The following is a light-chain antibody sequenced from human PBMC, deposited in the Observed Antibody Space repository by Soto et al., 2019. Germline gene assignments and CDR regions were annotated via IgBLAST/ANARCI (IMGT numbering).Light chain of an antibody. CDR2: SNT. CDR1: SSNIGKNT. CDR3: AVWDDSIYL. J-gene: IGLJ1*01. V-gene: IGLV1-44*01. Sequence: QSVLTQPPSASGTPGQTVTISCSGRSSNIGKNTVSWYQHLPGTAPKLLIYSNTQRPLGVPVRFSGSKSGTSASLAISGLQSDDEDDYYCAVWDDSIYLLGNGTKVT.